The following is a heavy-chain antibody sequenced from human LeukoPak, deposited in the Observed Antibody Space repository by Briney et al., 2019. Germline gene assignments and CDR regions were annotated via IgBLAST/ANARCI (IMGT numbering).Heavy chain of an antibody. CDR1: RFTFSNYW. CDR3: VRHGSGYDY. J-gene: IGHJ4*02. CDR2: INQGGSEK. V-gene: IGHV3-7*05. D-gene: IGHD6-19*01. Sequence: GGSLTHSCAASRFTFSNYWMSWLRQPPGKGLEWVANINQGGSEKYYLNSVKGRFTISRDNAKNSLYLQMNSLRADDTAIYYCVRHGSGYDYWGQGTLVTVSS.